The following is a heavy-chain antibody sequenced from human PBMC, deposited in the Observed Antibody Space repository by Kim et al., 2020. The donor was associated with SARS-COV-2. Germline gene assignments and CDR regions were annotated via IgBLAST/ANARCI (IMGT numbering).Heavy chain of an antibody. D-gene: IGHD6-13*01. V-gene: IGHV1-3*01. Sequence: ASVKVSCKSSGYTFTNYALYWVRQAPGQRLEWMGWFSAGSGNTKYSQKLQDRLTITRDTSARTAYMDLTSLRSEDTVIYYCATLGGAAGDFDYWGQGTLV. CDR1: GYTFTNYA. CDR3: ATLGGAAGDFDY. CDR2: FSAGSGNT. J-gene: IGHJ4*02.